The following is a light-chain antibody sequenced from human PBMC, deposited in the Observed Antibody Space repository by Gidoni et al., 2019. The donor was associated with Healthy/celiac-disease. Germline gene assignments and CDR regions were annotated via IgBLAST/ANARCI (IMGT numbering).Light chain of an antibody. V-gene: IGKV4-1*01. CDR2: WAS. J-gene: IGKJ1*01. CDR3: QQYYTTPRT. Sequence: DIVMTQSPDSLAVSLGERATINCKSSQSVLYSSSNKNPLSWYQQKPGQPPKLLIYWASTRESGVPDRFSGSGSGTDFTLTISSLQAEDAAVYYCQQYYTTPRTFGQGTKVEIK. CDR1: QSVLYSSSNKNP.